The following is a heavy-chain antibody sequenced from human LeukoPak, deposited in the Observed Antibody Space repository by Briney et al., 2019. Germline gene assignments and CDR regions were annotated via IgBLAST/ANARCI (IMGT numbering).Heavy chain of an antibody. CDR1: GYTFTGCY. CDR3: ARAFVGATPLHY. Sequence: ASVEVSCKASGYTFTGCYMHWVRQAPGQGLEGRGWINPNSGGTNYAQKFQGRVTMTMDTSIRTAYMEPSRLRSDDTAVYYCARAFVGATPLHYWGQGPLVTVSS. V-gene: IGHV1-2*02. D-gene: IGHD1-26*01. J-gene: IGHJ4*02. CDR2: INPNSGGT.